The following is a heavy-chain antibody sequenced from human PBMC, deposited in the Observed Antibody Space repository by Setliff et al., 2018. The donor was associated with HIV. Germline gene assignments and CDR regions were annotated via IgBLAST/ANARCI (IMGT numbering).Heavy chain of an antibody. Sequence: ASVKVSCKASGGTFSSYAISWVRQTPGQGLEWMGGIIPIFGTANYAQKFQGRVTITADESTSTAYMELSSLRSEDTDVYYCAKGVPYYDSSNGHYFDYWGQGTLVTVSS. CDR2: IIPIFGTA. CDR3: AKGVPYYDSSNGHYFDY. J-gene: IGHJ4*02. V-gene: IGHV1-69*13. D-gene: IGHD3-22*01. CDR1: GGTFSSYA.